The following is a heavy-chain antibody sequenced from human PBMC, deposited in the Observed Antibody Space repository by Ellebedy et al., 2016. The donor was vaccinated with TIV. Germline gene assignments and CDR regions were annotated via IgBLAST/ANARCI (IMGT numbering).Heavy chain of an antibody. CDR3: AKERMGHFDY. CDR1: GDSVSGYTGP. J-gene: IGHJ4*02. D-gene: IGHD2-15*01. V-gene: IGHV6-1*01. CDR2: TYYMSKWSN. Sequence: MPSETLSLTCAISGDSVSGYTGPRDWLRQSPSRGLEWLGRTYYMSKWSNDYATSVQVRITINPDISKKQFSLQLNSVTPEDTAVYYCAKERMGHFDYWGPGILVTVSS.